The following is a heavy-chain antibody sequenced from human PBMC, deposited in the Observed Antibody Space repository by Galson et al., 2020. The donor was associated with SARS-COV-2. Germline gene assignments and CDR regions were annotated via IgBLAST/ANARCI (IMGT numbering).Heavy chain of an antibody. CDR1: GFVFSDSY. CDR2: IDIPGTTI. D-gene: IGHD5-12*01. J-gene: IGHJ4*02. CDR3: ARGRFLRD. Sequence: GESLKISCAASGFVFSDSYMTWIRQAPGKGLEWVSFIDIPGTTIYYAGSVKGRFTISRDNVKNSLFLQMNSLRAEDTAVYYCARGRFLRDWGQGTLVTVSS. V-gene: IGHV3-11*01.